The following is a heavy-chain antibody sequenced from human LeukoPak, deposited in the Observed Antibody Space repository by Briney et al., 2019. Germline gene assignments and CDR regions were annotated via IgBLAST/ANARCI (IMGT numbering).Heavy chain of an antibody. CDR2: INPNSGGT. D-gene: IGHD3-3*01. V-gene: IGHV1-2*02. CDR1: GYTFTGYY. CDR3: ARDRPRRFLEWPPYYFDY. Sequence: ASVKVSCKAPGYTFTGYYMHWVRQAPGQGLEWMGWINPNSGGTNYAQKFQGRVTMTRDTSISTAYMELSRLRSDDTAVYYCARDRPRRFLEWPPYYFDYWGQGTLVTVSS. J-gene: IGHJ4*02.